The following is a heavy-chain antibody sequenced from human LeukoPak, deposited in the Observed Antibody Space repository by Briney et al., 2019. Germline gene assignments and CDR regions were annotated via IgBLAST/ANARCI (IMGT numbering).Heavy chain of an antibody. CDR3: ATEGKMVRGVYTDY. Sequence: ASVKVSCKASGYTFTSYGISWVRQAPGQGLEWMGWISVYNGNTNYAQKLQGRVTMTTDTSTSTAYMELRSLRSEDTAVYYCATEGKMVRGVYTDYWGQGTLVTVSS. CDR2: ISVYNGNT. V-gene: IGHV1-18*01. D-gene: IGHD3-10*01. CDR1: GYTFTSYG. J-gene: IGHJ4*02.